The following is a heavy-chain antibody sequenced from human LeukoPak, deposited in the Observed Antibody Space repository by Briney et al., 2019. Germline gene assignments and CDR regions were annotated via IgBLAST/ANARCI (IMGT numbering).Heavy chain of an antibody. Sequence: SETLSLTCTVSGGSMESDHRSWIRHSPGKRLEWLGYVSDGGDTNYNSALESRVIMSANPSRNQFSLKLTSVTAADTAIYYCARGARVFAPWGQGTLVTVSS. CDR2: VSDGGDT. CDR1: GGSMESDH. V-gene: IGHV4-59*01. J-gene: IGHJ5*02. CDR3: ARGARVFAP.